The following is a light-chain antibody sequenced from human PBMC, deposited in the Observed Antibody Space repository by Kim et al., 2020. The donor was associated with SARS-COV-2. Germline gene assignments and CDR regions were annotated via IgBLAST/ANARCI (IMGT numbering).Light chain of an antibody. J-gene: IGLJ2*01. CDR1: NLRTYY. V-gene: IGLV3-19*01. CDR3: KSRDSSGNLLV. CDR2: GQN. Sequence: SSELTQDPAVSVALGQTVKITCQGDNLRTYYANWYQQKPGQAPVLVMFGQNNRPSGIPDRFSGSSSGNTAPLTITGAQAEDEADYYCKSRDSSGNLLVFG.